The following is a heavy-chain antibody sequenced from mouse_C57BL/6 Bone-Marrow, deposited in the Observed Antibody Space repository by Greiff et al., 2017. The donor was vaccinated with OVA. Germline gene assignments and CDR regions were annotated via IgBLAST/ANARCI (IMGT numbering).Heavy chain of an antibody. CDR1: GYTFTSYG. J-gene: IGHJ1*03. CDR3: ARKDYYGSRGWYFDV. CDR2: IYPRSGNT. D-gene: IGHD1-1*01. Sequence: VNVVESGAELARPGASVKLSCKASGYTFTSYGISWVKQRTGQGLEWIGEIYPRSGNTYYNEKFKGKATLTADKSSSTAYMELRSLTSEDSAVYFCARKDYYGSRGWYFDVWGTGTTVTVSS. V-gene: IGHV1-81*01.